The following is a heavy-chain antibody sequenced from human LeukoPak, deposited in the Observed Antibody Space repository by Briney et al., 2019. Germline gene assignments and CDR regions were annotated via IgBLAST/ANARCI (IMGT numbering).Heavy chain of an antibody. CDR2: INPSGGST. J-gene: IGHJ3*02. CDR3: ARGVLRSGSSYESPAHDAFDI. V-gene: IGHV1-46*01. CDR1: GYTFTSYY. Sequence: ASVKVSCKASGYTFTSYYMHWVRQAPGQGLEWMGIINPSGGSTSYAQKFQGRVTMTRDMSTSTVYMELSSLRSEDTAVYYCARGVLRSGSSYESPAHDAFDIWGQGTMVTVSS. D-gene: IGHD1-26*01.